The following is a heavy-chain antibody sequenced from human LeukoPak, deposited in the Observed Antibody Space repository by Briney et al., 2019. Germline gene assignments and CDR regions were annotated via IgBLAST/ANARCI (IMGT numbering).Heavy chain of an antibody. D-gene: IGHD3-9*01. CDR2: INNSGRTI. Sequence: PGGSLRLSCAASGFTFANHAMNWARRAPGKGLEWIAYINNSGRTIYYADSMKGRLTISRDNAKSSLYLQVNSLRAEDTAIYYCARDLDWSFDYWGQGIQVTVSS. J-gene: IGHJ4*02. CDR1: GFTFANHA. CDR3: ARDLDWSFDY. V-gene: IGHV3-48*03.